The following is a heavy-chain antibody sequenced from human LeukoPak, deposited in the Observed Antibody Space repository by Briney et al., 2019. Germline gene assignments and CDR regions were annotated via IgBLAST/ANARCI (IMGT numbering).Heavy chain of an antibody. CDR1: GGSISRYY. Sequence: SEALSLTCTVSGGSISRYYWTWVRQPPEKGLDWIGHIYDNGMTNYNPSLKSRVTMSVDTSKNQFSLKLSSVTAADTAVYYCAVVVHYYYYMDVWGKGTTVTVSS. D-gene: IGHD3-22*01. CDR2: IYDNGMT. J-gene: IGHJ6*03. V-gene: IGHV4-59*12. CDR3: AVVVHYYYYMDV.